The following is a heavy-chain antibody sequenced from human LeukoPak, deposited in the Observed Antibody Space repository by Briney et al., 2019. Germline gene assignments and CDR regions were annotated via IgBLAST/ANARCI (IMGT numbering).Heavy chain of an antibody. CDR3: AWTYGSVPFDY. J-gene: IGHJ4*02. CDR1: GFTFSSYS. CDR2: ISSSSSYI. Sequence: GGSLRLSCAASGFTFSSYSMNWVRQAPGKGLEWVSSISSSSSYIYYADSVKGRFTISRDNAKNSLYLQMNSLRAADTAVYYCAWTYGSVPFDYWGQGTLVTVSS. D-gene: IGHD3-10*01. V-gene: IGHV3-21*01.